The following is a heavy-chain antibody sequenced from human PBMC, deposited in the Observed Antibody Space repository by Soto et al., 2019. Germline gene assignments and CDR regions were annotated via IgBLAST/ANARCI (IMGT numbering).Heavy chain of an antibody. D-gene: IGHD2-2*01. V-gene: IGHV1-3*01. CDR2: INAGNGNT. J-gene: IGHJ4*02. Sequence: ASVKVSCKASGYTSTSYAMHWVRQAPGQRLEWMGWINAGNGNTKYSQKFQGRVTITRDTSASTAYMELSSLRSEDTAVYYCARYGYCSSTSSYGEGYFDYWGQGTLVTVSS. CDR1: GYTSTSYA. CDR3: ARYGYCSSTSSYGEGYFDY.